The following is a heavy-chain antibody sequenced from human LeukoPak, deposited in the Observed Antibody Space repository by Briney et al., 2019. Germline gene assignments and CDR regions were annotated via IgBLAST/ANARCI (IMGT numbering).Heavy chain of an antibody. J-gene: IGHJ4*02. CDR3: ARVTVGALDY. CDR1: GGSFSAHY. V-gene: IGHV4-34*01. D-gene: IGHD1-26*01. CDR2: INHSGST. Sequence: SETLSLTCAVYGGSFSAHYWNWIRQPPGKGLEWIGEINHSGSTNYNPSLKSRVTISVDMSKNQFSLKLSSVTAADTAVYYCARVTVGALDYWGQGTLVTVS.